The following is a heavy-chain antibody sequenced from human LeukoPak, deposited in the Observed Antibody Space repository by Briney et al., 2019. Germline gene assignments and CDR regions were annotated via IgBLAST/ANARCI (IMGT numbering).Heavy chain of an antibody. CDR3: AREALGYCSSTSCYPFDY. D-gene: IGHD2-2*01. J-gene: IGHJ4*02. Sequence: SVKVSCKASGGTFSSYAISWVRQAPGQGLEWMGRIIPILGIANYAQKFQGRVTITADKSTSTDYMELSSLRSEDTAVYYCAREALGYCSSTSCYPFDYWGQGTLVTVSS. CDR1: GGTFSSYA. V-gene: IGHV1-69*04. CDR2: IIPILGIA.